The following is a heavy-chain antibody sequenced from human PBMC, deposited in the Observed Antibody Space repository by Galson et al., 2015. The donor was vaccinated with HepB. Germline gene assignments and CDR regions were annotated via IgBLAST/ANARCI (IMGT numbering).Heavy chain of an antibody. CDR1: GFTFSSYG. Sequence: SLRLSCAASGFTFSSYGMHWVRQAPGKGLEWVAVIWYDGSNKYYADSVKGRFTISRDNSKNTLYLQMNSLRAEDTAVYYCARASTLAYCGGDCYSRAIPGGLDYWGQGTLVTVSS. J-gene: IGHJ4*02. V-gene: IGHV3-33*01. CDR3: ARASTLAYCGGDCYSRAIPGGLDY. CDR2: IWYDGSNK. D-gene: IGHD2-21*01.